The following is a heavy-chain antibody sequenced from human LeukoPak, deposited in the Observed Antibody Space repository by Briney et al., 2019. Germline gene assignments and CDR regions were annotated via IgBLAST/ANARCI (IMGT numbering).Heavy chain of an antibody. D-gene: IGHD5-12*01. J-gene: IGHJ4*02. V-gene: IGHV1-2*02. CDR1: GYTFTGYY. CDR3: ASLYRYSGYDWDD. CDR2: INPNSGGT. Sequence: ASVKVSCKASGYTFTGYYMHWVRQAPGQGLEWMGWINPNSGGTNYAQKFQGRVTMTRDTSISTAYMELSRLRSDDTAVYYWASLYRYSGYDWDDWGQGTLVTVSS.